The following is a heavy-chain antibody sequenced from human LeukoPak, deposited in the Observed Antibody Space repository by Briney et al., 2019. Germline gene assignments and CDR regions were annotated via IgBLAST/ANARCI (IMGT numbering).Heavy chain of an antibody. Sequence: PSETLSPTCAVSGYSIVNGYYWGWIRQPPGKGLEWIGNTYHSGSTSYNPSLKSRVSISVDTSKNQFSLKLNSVTAADTAVYYCARATNRYCTNGLCYDFDYWGQGTLVTVSS. J-gene: IGHJ4*02. CDR1: GYSIVNGYY. V-gene: IGHV4-38-2*01. D-gene: IGHD2-8*01. CDR3: ARATNRYCTNGLCYDFDY. CDR2: TYHSGST.